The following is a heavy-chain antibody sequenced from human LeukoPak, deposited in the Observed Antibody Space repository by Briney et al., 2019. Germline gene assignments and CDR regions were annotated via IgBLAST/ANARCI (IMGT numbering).Heavy chain of an antibody. CDR2: IYSSGTT. CDR1: SGSISGYY. Sequence: AETLSLTCTVSSGSISGYYWSWIRQSPGKGLEWIGYIYSSGTTNYNPSLQSRVTISVDSSKHQFSLRLNSVTAADTAVYYCAGGGGSDHQYNWFDPWGQGALVLVSS. CDR3: AGGGGSDHQYNWFDP. V-gene: IGHV4-59*01. D-gene: IGHD2-21*02. J-gene: IGHJ5*02.